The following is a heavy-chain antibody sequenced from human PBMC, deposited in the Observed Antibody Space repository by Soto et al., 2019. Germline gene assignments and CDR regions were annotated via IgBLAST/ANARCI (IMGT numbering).Heavy chain of an antibody. CDR1: GYTFTSYD. CDR3: ARLMYYYDSSGYYQAHYYYGMDV. J-gene: IGHJ6*02. D-gene: IGHD3-22*01. CDR2: MNPNSGNT. V-gene: IGHV1-8*01. Sequence: QVQLVQSGAEVKKPGASVKVSCKASGYTFTSYDINWVRQATGQGLEWMGWMNPNSGNTGYAQKFQGRVTMTRNTSISTAYMELSSLRSEHTAVYYCARLMYYYDSSGYYQAHYYYGMDVWGQGTTVTVSS.